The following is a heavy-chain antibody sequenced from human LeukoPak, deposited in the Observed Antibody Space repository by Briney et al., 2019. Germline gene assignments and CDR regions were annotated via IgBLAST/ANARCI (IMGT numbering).Heavy chain of an antibody. CDR3: ARSKPYGDYWPSSYYYYYYMDV. Sequence: ASVKVSCKASGYTFTSYGISWVRQAPGQGLEWMGWISAYNGNTNYAQKLQGRVTMTTDTSTSTAYMELRSLRSDDTAVYYCARSKPYGDYWPSSYYYYYYMDVWGKGTTVTVSS. CDR2: ISAYNGNT. D-gene: IGHD4-17*01. V-gene: IGHV1-18*01. CDR1: GYTFTSYG. J-gene: IGHJ6*03.